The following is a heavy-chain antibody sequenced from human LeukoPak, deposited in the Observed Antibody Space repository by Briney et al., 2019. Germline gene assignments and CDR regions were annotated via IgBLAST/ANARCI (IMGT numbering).Heavy chain of an antibody. V-gene: IGHV3-7*01. D-gene: IGHD3-22*01. CDR2: INQDGSEK. Sequence: GGSLRLSCAASGFTFSIYWMNWVRQAPGKGLEWVAHINQDGSEKYYVDSVKGRFTISRDNAKNSLYLQMNSLRAEDTAIYYCARDGGLNYDRGDYFYWGQGTLVTVSS. CDR1: GFTFSIYW. J-gene: IGHJ4*02. CDR3: ARDGGLNYDRGDYFY.